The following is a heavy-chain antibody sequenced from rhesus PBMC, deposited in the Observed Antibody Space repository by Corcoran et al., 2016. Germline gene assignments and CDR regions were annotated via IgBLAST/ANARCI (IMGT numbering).Heavy chain of an antibody. J-gene: IGHJ4*01. V-gene: IGHV1-111*02. D-gene: IGHD4-29*01. CDR1: GYTFTDYY. Sequence: EVQLVQSGAEVKKPGASVKISCKASGYTFTDYYLHWVRQAPGKGREWKGPVAPADGDTIPPQKVQDRVTITADTSTDTAYMELSSLRSEDTAVYYCATVAAPASFDYWGQGVLVTVSS. CDR2: VAPADGDT. CDR3: ATVAAPASFDY.